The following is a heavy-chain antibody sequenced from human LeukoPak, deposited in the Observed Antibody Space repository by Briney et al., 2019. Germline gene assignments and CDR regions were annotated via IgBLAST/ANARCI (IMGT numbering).Heavy chain of an antibody. D-gene: IGHD6-13*01. CDR2: ISWNSGSI. J-gene: IGHJ4*02. CDR3: AKDLTPYGSSAIEYYFDY. CDR1: GFTFDDYA. V-gene: IGHV3-9*01. Sequence: GGSLRLSCAASGFTFDDYAMHWVRQAPGKGLEWVSGISWNSGSIGYADSVKGRFTISRDNAKNSLYLQMNSLRAEDTALYYCAKDLTPYGSSAIEYYFDYWGQGTLVTVSS.